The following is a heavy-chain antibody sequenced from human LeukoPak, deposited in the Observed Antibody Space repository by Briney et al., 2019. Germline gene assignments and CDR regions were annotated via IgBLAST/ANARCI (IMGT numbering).Heavy chain of an antibody. CDR2: IKQDGSEK. Sequence: GRSLRLSCAASGFTFSSYGMHWVRQAPGKGLEWVANIKQDGSEKYYVDSVKGRFTISRDNAKNSLYLQMNSLRAEDTAVYYCARVIPITMVRGVIITGGWFDPWGQGTLVTVSS. CDR1: GFTFSSYG. CDR3: ARVIPITMVRGVIITGGWFDP. J-gene: IGHJ5*02. V-gene: IGHV3-7*01. D-gene: IGHD3-10*01.